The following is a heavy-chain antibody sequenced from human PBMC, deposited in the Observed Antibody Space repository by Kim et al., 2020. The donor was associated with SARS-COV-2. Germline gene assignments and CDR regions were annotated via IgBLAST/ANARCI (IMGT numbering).Heavy chain of an antibody. J-gene: IGHJ4*02. V-gene: IGHV2-5*01. D-gene: IGHD1-1*01. CDR3: AHRGGTGTKFDY. CDR1: GFSLSTSGPG. CDR2: IYWNDDK. Sequence: SGPTLVKPTQTLTLTCSFSGFSLSTSGPGVGWIRQPPGKALEWLALIYWNDDKRYSPSLKTRLTVTMATSRNQVVLTMTNMDPVDSGTYYCAHRGGTGTKFDYWGQGTLVTVSS.